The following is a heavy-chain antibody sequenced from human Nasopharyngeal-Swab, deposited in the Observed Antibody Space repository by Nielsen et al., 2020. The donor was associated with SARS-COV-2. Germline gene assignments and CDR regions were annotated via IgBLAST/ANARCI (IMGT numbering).Heavy chain of an antibody. D-gene: IGHD2-2*01. Sequence: GESLKISCAASGFTFSTYDMSWVRQAPGKGLEWVSGISGSGESTHYADSVKGRFTISRDNSKNTLYLQMNSLRAEDTAVNYCAKDQDPYCSSTSCWDYVDYWGQGTLVTVSS. CDR2: ISGSGEST. V-gene: IGHV3-23*01. J-gene: IGHJ4*02. CDR3: AKDQDPYCSSTSCWDYVDY. CDR1: GFTFSTYD.